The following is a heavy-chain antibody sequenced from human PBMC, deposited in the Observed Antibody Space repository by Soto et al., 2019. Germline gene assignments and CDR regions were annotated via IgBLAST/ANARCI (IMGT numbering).Heavy chain of an antibody. V-gene: IGHV4-31*03. D-gene: IGHD2-2*01. J-gene: IGHJ6*03. CDR3: ACVDCSYTACYDPYYYYYMDV. CDR2: IYYSGST. Sequence: SETLSLTCTVSGGSINSGGYYWSWIRQHPGKGLEWIGYIYYSGSTYYNPSLKSRVTISVDTSKNQFSLKLSSVTAADTAVYYCACVDCSYTACYDPYYYYYMDVWGKGTTVTVSS. CDR1: GGSINSGGYY.